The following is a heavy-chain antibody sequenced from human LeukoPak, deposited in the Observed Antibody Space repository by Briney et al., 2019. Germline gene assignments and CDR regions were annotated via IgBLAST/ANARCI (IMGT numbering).Heavy chain of an antibody. CDR2: IKQDGTEK. J-gene: IGHJ2*01. V-gene: IGHV3-7*01. CDR3: AGSDTIGYLPREWDYWYFDL. Sequence: PGGSLRLSCGASGFTFTTYWMSWVRQAPGKGLEWVANIKQDGTEKYYVDSVKGRFTISRDNAKNSLYLQMNSLRVEDTAVYYCAGSDTIGYLPREWDYWYFDLWGRGTLVTVSS. CDR1: GFTFTTYW. D-gene: IGHD3-22*01.